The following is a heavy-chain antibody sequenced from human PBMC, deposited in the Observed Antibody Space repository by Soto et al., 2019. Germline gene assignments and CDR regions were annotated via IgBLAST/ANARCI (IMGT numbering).Heavy chain of an antibody. Sequence: QVQLVQSGAEVKKPGASVKVSCKASGYTFTSYDINWVRQATGQGLEWMGWMNPNSGNTGYAQKFQGRVTMTRNTPISTAYMELSILRSEDTSVYYCATLGVVVAAYDAFDIWGQGTMVTVSP. CDR1: GYTFTSYD. J-gene: IGHJ3*02. D-gene: IGHD2-15*01. CDR3: ATLGVVVAAYDAFDI. V-gene: IGHV1-8*01. CDR2: MNPNSGNT.